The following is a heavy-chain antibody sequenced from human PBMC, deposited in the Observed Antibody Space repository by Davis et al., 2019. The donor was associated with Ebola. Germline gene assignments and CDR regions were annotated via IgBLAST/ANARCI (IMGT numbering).Heavy chain of an antibody. CDR3: AKVRYSSSSYYGMDV. J-gene: IGHJ6*04. V-gene: IGHV3-21*01. CDR1: GFTFSSYS. D-gene: IGHD6-6*01. CDR2: ISSSSSYI. Sequence: GGSLRLSCAASGFTFSSYSMNWVRQAPGKGLEWVSSISSSSSYIYYADSVKGRFTISRDNSKNTLYLQMNSLRAEDTAVYYCAKVRYSSSSYYGMDVWGKGTTVTVSS.